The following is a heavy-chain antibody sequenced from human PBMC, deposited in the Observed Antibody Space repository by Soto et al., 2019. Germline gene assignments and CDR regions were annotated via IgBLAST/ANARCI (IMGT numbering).Heavy chain of an antibody. D-gene: IGHD6-13*01. J-gene: IGHJ6*02. CDR1: GGSIISSHW. Sequence: PSETLSLTCAVSGGSIISSHWWTWVRQSPGKGLEWVGEIYHNGTTNYNPSFKSRLTISVDTSRNQFSLNLNPVTARDTAVYYCARAGSSWDYYYYGMDVWGQGTTVTVSS. V-gene: IGHV4-4*02. CDR2: IYHNGTT. CDR3: ARAGSSWDYYYYGMDV.